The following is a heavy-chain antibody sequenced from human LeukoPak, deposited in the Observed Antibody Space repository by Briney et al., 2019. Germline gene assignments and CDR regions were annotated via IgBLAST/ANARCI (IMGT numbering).Heavy chain of an antibody. CDR3: ARERSSSGGHNWFDP. V-gene: IGHV4-34*01. Sequence: SETLSLTCAVYGGSFSGYYWSWIRQPPGKGLEWIGEINHSGSTNYNPSLKSRVTISVDTSKNQFSLELSSVTAADAAVYYCARERSSSGGHNWFDPWGQGTLVTVSS. J-gene: IGHJ5*02. D-gene: IGHD4-23*01. CDR2: INHSGST. CDR1: GGSFSGYY.